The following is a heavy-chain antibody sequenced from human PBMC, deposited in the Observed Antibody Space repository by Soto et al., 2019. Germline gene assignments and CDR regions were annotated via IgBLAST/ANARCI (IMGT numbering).Heavy chain of an antibody. Sequence: EVQLVESGGGLVQPGGSLRLSCAASAFTFSTYNMNWVHQSPGKGLEWVSYISSTSSLKLYADSVKGRFTISRDNAKNLLYLQMNKLAAGDTAVYYCTTDFRSDYYDSIDAWGKVTTVTVSS. CDR3: TTDFRSDYYDSIDA. J-gene: IGHJ6*03. V-gene: IGHV3-48*01. D-gene: IGHD3-3*01. CDR2: ISSTSSLK. CDR1: AFTFSTYN.